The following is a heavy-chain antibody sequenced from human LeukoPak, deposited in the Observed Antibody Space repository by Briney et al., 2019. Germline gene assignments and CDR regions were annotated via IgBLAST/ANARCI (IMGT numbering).Heavy chain of an antibody. V-gene: IGHV3-30*18. J-gene: IGHJ5*02. CDR3: AKDAGVPSGSGQLYNWLDP. D-gene: IGHD3-10*01. CDR1: GFTVSGNY. Sequence: GGSLRLSCAASGFTVSGNYMNWVRQAPGKGLEWVAVISYDGSKKYYADSVKGRFTISRDNSKNTLYLQMNSLRAEDTAVYYCAKDAGVPSGSGQLYNWLDPWGQGTLVTVSS. CDR2: ISYDGSKK.